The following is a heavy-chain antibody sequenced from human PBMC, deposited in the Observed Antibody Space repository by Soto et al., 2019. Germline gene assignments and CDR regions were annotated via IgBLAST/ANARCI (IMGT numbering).Heavy chain of an antibody. CDR1: GFTFSSYA. CDR3: AKAPLPVVVPARRNNYYYYMDV. V-gene: IGHV3-23*01. J-gene: IGHJ6*03. Sequence: GGSLRLSCAASGFTFSSYAMSWVRQAPGKGLEWVSAISGSGGSTYYADSVKGRFTISRDNSKNTLYLQMNSLRAEDTAVYYCAKAPLPVVVPARRNNYYYYMDVWGKGTTVTVSS. D-gene: IGHD2-2*01. CDR2: ISGSGGST.